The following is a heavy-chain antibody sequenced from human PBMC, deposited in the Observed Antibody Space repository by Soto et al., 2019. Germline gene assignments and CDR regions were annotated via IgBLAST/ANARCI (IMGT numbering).Heavy chain of an antibody. V-gene: IGHV6-1*01. Sequence: SQSLSVTCAISGDSVSSNSAAWNWIRQSPSRGLEWLGRTYYRSKWYNDYAVSVKSRITINPDTSKNQFSLQLNSVTPEDTAVYYCARDEVSGSYDYYYYYGMDVWGQGTTVTVSS. CDR1: GDSVSSNSAA. CDR3: ARDEVSGSYDYYYYYGMDV. J-gene: IGHJ6*02. D-gene: IGHD6-13*01. CDR2: TYYRSKWYN.